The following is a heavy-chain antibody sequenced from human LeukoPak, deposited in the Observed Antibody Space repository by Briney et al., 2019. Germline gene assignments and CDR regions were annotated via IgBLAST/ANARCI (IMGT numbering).Heavy chain of an antibody. CDR1: GFTFSSYW. V-gene: IGHV3-30*03. CDR2: ISYDGRNK. CDR3: ARADHGWYTFDY. J-gene: IGHJ4*02. Sequence: TGGSLRLSCAASGFTFSSYWMHWVRQAPGKGLEWVAAISYDGRNKYYADSVKGRFTISRDNSKNTLFLQMNSLRAEDTAVYYCARADHGWYTFDYWGQGTLVTVPS. D-gene: IGHD6-19*01.